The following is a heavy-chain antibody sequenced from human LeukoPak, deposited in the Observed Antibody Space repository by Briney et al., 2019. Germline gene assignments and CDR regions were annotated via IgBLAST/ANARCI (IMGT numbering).Heavy chain of an antibody. Sequence: PSETLSLTCTVSGGSVSSSIYYWGWIRQPPGKGLEWNGSIYYSGSTSYNPSLKSRVTISLDTSKNQFSLKLTYVTAADTAVYYCASKNDILTGYVFDFWGQGTLVTVSS. CDR2: IYYSGST. J-gene: IGHJ4*02. V-gene: IGHV4-39*01. CDR3: ASKNDILTGYVFDF. D-gene: IGHD3-9*01. CDR1: GGSVSSSIYY.